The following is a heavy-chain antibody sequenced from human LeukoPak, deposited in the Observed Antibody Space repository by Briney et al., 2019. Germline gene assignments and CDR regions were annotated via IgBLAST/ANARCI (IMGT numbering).Heavy chain of an antibody. Sequence: QSGGSLRLSCAASGFTFDDYAMHWVRHAPGKGLECGSLISGDGGSTYYADSVKGRFTISRDNSKNSLYLQMNSLRTEDTALYYCAKDWDTYYYYGMDVWGQGTTVTVSS. CDR2: ISGDGGST. V-gene: IGHV3-43*02. CDR1: GFTFDDYA. D-gene: IGHD5-18*01. CDR3: AKDWDTYYYYGMDV. J-gene: IGHJ6*02.